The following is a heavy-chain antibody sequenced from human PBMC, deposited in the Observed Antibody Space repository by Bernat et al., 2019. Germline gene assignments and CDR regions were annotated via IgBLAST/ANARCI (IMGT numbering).Heavy chain of an antibody. D-gene: IGHD5-24*01. CDR1: GGSITSGGYY. CDR3: ARAPDTRDGYNFDY. CDR2: IYYSGST. Sequence: QVQLQESGPGLVKPSQTLSLTCIVSGGSITSGGYYWNWIRQHPGKGLEWIGFIYYSGSTSYNPSLRSRITISVDTSKNQFSLKLTSVTAADMAVYYCARAPDTRDGYNFDYWGQGTLVTVSS. J-gene: IGHJ4*02. V-gene: IGHV4-31*03.